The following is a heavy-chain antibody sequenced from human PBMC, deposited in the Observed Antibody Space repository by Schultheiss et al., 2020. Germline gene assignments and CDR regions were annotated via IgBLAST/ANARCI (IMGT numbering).Heavy chain of an antibody. J-gene: IGHJ5*02. CDR1: GYTFTSYG. CDR2: INPNSGGT. CDR3: AKVAFYSSPFWFDP. V-gene: IGHV1-2*02. D-gene: IGHD6-13*01. Sequence: ASVKVSCKASGYTFTSYGISWVRQAPGQGLEWMGWINPNSGGTNYAQKFQGRVTMTRDTSISTAYMELSRLRSDDTAVYYCAKVAFYSSPFWFDPWGQGTLVTVSS.